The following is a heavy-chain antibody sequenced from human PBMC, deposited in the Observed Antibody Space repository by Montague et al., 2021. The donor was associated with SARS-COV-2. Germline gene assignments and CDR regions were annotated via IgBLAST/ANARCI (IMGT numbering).Heavy chain of an antibody. Sequence: SLRLSCAASGFIVSANYMTWVRQAPGKGLEWVSVMYSSGTIYYAGSVRGRFTISRDNSKNTLYLQMNSLRADDTAVYYCAGKVLVGTGNYGMDVWGQGTTVTVSS. CDR3: AGKVLVGTGNYGMDV. J-gene: IGHJ6*02. D-gene: IGHD1-1*01. CDR2: MYSSGTI. CDR1: GFIVSANY. V-gene: IGHV3-53*01.